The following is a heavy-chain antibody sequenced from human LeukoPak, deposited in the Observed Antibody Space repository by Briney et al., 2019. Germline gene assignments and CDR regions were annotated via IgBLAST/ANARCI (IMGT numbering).Heavy chain of an antibody. D-gene: IGHD2-8*01. CDR3: AKIAIGNGYYYYYMDV. Sequence: GRSLRLSCAASGFTFSSYGMHWVRQAPGKGLEWVAVISYDGSNKYYADSVKGRFTISRDNSKNTLYLQMNSLRAEDTAVYYCAKIAIGNGYYYYYMDVWGKGTTVTVSS. J-gene: IGHJ6*03. CDR2: ISYDGSNK. CDR1: GFTFSSYG. V-gene: IGHV3-30*18.